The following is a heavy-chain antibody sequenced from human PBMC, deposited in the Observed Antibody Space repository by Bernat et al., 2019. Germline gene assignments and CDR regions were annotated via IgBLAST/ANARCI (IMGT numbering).Heavy chain of an antibody. Sequence: QVQLVESGGGVVQPGRSLRLSCAASGFTFSSYAMHWVRQAPGKGLEWVAVISYDGSNKYYADSVKGRFTISRDNSKNTLYLQMNSLRAEDTAVYYCAREGGNEEVYYYYMDVWGQGTMVTVSS. CDR2: ISYDGSNK. J-gene: IGHJ6*03. CDR1: GFTFSSYA. V-gene: IGHV3-30-3*01. D-gene: IGHD1-1*01. CDR3: AREGGNEEVYYYYMDV.